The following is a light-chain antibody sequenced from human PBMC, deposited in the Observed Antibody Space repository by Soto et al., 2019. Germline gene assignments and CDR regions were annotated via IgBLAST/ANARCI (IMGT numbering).Light chain of an antibody. Sequence: QLVLTQPPSASGTPGQRVTISCSGSSSNIGSNYVYWYQQLRGTAPKLLMYSNNQRPSGVPDRFSGSKSGTSASLAISGLRSEDEADYYCAAWDDSLSGVVFGGGTKVTVL. CDR3: AAWDDSLSGVV. V-gene: IGLV1-47*02. J-gene: IGLJ2*01. CDR1: SSNIGSNY. CDR2: SNN.